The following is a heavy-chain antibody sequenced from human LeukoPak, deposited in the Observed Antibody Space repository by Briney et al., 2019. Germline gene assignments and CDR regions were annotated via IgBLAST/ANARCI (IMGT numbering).Heavy chain of an antibody. J-gene: IGHJ6*03. CDR3: ARDSCPRATCYRVTYYYYMDV. V-gene: IGHV3-48*04. CDR1: GFSLGAYG. Sequence: ASLSLSCVASGFSLGAYGMNWVRQAPGKGLEWVSYINAGSGTIHYADSVKGRFTISRDNTENSLYLQMNSLRAEDTAVYYCARDSCPRATCYRVTYYYYMDVWGKGTTVTVSS. D-gene: IGHD1-26*01. CDR2: INAGSGTI.